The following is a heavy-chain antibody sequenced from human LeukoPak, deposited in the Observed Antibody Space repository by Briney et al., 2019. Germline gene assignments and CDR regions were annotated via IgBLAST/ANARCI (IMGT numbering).Heavy chain of an antibody. CDR1: VYSLCKSW. J-gene: IGHJ4*02. CDR3: ANDPYLANLWTGYPHY. Sequence: PGGSLRLSCTASVYSLCKSWMHCLRQAPGKGLVWVSRINSDVTTTYYADSVKGRFTISRDNAKNTLFLQMNSLRPEDTALYSSANDPYLANLWTGYPHYWGQGTLVTVSS. CDR2: INSDVTTT. V-gene: IGHV3-74*01. D-gene: IGHD3/OR15-3a*01.